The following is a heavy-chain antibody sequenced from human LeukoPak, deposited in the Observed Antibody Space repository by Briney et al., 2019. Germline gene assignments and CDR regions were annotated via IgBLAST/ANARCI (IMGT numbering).Heavy chain of an antibody. Sequence: PGGSLRLSCAASGFTFSSYSMNCVRQAPGKGLEWVSFIYSAGSTHYSDSVKGRFTISIDNSKNTLYLQMNSLRAEDTAVYYCARRAGAYTHPYDYWGQGTLVTVS. CDR3: ARRAGAYTHPYDY. D-gene: IGHD3-16*01. V-gene: IGHV3-53*01. CDR2: IYSAGST. J-gene: IGHJ4*02. CDR1: GFTFSSYS.